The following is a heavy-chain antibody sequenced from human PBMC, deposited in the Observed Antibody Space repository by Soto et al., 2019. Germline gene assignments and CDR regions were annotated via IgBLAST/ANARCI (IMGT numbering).Heavy chain of an antibody. CDR2: IYYSGST. CDR1: GGSISSYY. CDR3: ARAKRNRQALVGYYYYYMDV. V-gene: IGHV4-59*01. J-gene: IGHJ6*03. Sequence: SETLSLTCTVSGGSISSYYWSWIRQPPGKGLEWIGYIYYSGSTNYNPSLKSRVTISVDTSKNQFSLKLSSVTAADTAVYYCARAKRNRQALVGYYYYYMDVWGKGTTVTVSS. D-gene: IGHD2-8*02.